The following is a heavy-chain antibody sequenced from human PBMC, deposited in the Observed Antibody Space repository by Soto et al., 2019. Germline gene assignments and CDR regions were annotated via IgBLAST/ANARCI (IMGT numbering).Heavy chain of an antibody. J-gene: IGHJ6*02. CDR3: ARDIAAAYYYYGMDV. Sequence: EVQPVESGGGLVQPGGSLRLSCAASGFTFSSYSMNWVRQAPGKGLEWVSYISSSSSTIYYADSVKGRFTISRDNAKNSLYLQMNSLRDEDTAVYYCARDIAAAYYYYGMDVWGQGTTVTVSS. CDR1: GFTFSSYS. V-gene: IGHV3-48*02. CDR2: ISSSSSTI. D-gene: IGHD6-13*01.